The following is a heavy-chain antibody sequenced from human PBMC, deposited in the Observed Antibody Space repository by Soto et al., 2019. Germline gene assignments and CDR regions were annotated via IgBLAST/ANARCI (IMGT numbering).Heavy chain of an antibody. Sequence: EVQLLESGGGLVQPGGSLRLSCAASGFTFSSYAMSWVRQAPGKGLEWVSAISGSGGGTYYADSVKGRFTISRDNSKNTLYLQMNSLRAEDTAVYYCAKDLGDEGSGDGYNQFDYWGQGTLVTVSS. CDR3: AKDLGDEGSGDGYNQFDY. CDR2: ISGSGGGT. J-gene: IGHJ4*02. V-gene: IGHV3-23*01. CDR1: GFTFSSYA. D-gene: IGHD3-10*01.